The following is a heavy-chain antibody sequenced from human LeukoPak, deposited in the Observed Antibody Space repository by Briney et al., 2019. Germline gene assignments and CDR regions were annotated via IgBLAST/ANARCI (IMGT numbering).Heavy chain of an antibody. J-gene: IGHJ4*02. V-gene: IGHV4-39*07. D-gene: IGHD4-17*01. CDR1: GDSVSRSDSY. Sequence: SETLSLTCTIFGDSVSRSDSYWDWIRQPPGKGLEWIGTIYYSGRTYYSPSLKSRVTISVDTSKNQFSLKLNSVTAADTAVYYCARGGENGDYYFNYWGQGNLVTVSS. CDR3: ARGGENGDYYFNY. CDR2: IYYSGRT.